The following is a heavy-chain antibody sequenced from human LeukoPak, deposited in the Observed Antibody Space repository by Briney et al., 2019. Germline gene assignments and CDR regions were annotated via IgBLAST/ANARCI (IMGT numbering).Heavy chain of an antibody. J-gene: IGHJ4*02. CDR1: GGSFSGYY. Sequence: SETLSLTCAVYGGSFSGYYWGWIRQPPGKGLEWIGEINHSGSTNYNPSLKSRVTISVDTSKNQFSLKLSSVTAADTAVYYCAKVYVWGSYRYDYWGQGTLVTVSS. CDR3: AKVYVWGSYRYDY. D-gene: IGHD3-16*02. V-gene: IGHV4-34*01. CDR2: INHSGST.